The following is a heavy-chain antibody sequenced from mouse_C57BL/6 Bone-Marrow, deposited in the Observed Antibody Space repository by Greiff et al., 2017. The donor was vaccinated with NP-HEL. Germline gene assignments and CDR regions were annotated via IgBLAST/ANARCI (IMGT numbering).Heavy chain of an antibody. CDR2: ISYDGSN. CDR1: GYSITSGYY. CDR3: ARYGPHYAMDY. D-gene: IGHD2-10*02. Sequence: EVKLMESGPGLVKPSQSLSLTCSVTGYSITSGYYWNWIRQFPGNKLEWMSYISYDGSNNYNPSLKNRISITRDTSKNQFFLKLNSVTTEDTATYYCARYGPHYAMDYWGQGTSVTVSS. J-gene: IGHJ4*01. V-gene: IGHV3-6*01.